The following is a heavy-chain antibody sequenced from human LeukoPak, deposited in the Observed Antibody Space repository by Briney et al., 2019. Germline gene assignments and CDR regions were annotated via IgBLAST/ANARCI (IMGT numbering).Heavy chain of an antibody. CDR2: INPSGGST. Sequence: GASVKVSCKASGYTFTSYYMHWVRQAPGQGLEWMGIINPSGGSTSYAQKFQGRVTMTGDTSTSTVYMELSSLRSEDTAVYYCARESTRVGMDVWGQGTTVTVSS. D-gene: IGHD2-2*01. V-gene: IGHV1-46*01. CDR1: GYTFTSYY. CDR3: ARESTRVGMDV. J-gene: IGHJ6*02.